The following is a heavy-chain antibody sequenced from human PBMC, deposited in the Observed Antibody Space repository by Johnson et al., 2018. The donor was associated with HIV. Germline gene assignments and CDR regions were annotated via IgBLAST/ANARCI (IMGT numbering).Heavy chain of an antibody. Sequence: VQLVESGGGVVQPGRSLRLSCAASGFTFSSYAMHWIRQAPGKVLEWVAVISYDGSNKYYADSVKGRFTISRDNSKNTLYLQMNSLRAEDTAVYYCARAGLSIAAAGTPPGAFDIWGQGTMVTVSS. CDR1: GFTFSSYA. CDR2: ISYDGSNK. D-gene: IGHD6-13*01. CDR3: ARAGLSIAAAGTPPGAFDI. V-gene: IGHV3-30*14. J-gene: IGHJ3*02.